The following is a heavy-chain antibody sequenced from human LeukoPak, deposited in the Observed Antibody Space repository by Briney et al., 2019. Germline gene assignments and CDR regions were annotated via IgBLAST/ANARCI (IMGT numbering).Heavy chain of an antibody. CDR2: IKQDGSEK. Sequence: GGSLRFSCAASGCSFSRHWMSWARQAPGKGLEWVANIKQDGSEKYYVDSVKGRFTISRDNAQNSLHLQMNSLRAEDTAVYYCARAPRRGVMDVWGKGTTVSVSS. V-gene: IGHV3-7*01. J-gene: IGHJ6*03. CDR3: ARAPRRGVMDV. D-gene: IGHD3-10*01. CDR1: GCSFSRHW.